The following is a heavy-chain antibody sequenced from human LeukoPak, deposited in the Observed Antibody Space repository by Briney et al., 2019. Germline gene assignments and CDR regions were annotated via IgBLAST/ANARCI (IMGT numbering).Heavy chain of an antibody. Sequence: ASVKVSCKASGCTFTRYDIDWVRQAAGQGLEWMGWMHPDSGNSGPAQQFQGRLTLTRDTSISTAYMELSSLTSEDTAVYYCTRARYCTTINCYPNDYSGQGTLVTVAS. V-gene: IGHV1-8*01. CDR1: GCTFTRYD. J-gene: IGHJ4*02. D-gene: IGHD2-8*01. CDR3: TRARYCTTINCYPNDY. CDR2: MHPDSGNS.